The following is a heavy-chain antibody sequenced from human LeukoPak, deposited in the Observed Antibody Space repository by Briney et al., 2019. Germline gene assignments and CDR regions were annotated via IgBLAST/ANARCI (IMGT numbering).Heavy chain of an antibody. D-gene: IGHD6-13*01. CDR2: ISSSGSSI. CDR1: GFTFSDFY. V-gene: IGHV3-11*01. J-gene: IGHJ4*02. CDR3: ARDLSTSSEDWWDY. Sequence: PGGSLRLSCAASGFTFSDFYMSWIRRAPGKGLEWISYISSSGSSIYYADSVRGRFTISRDNTKNSLYLQMNTLRAEDTAVYYWARDLSTSSEDWWDYWGQGTLVTVSS.